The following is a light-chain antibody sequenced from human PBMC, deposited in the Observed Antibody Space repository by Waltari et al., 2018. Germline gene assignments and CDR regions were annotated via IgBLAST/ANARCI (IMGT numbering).Light chain of an antibody. CDR3: QQYNSWPRT. CDR1: QSVSSD. J-gene: IGKJ1*01. V-gene: IGKV3-15*01. CDR2: AAS. Sequence: EVMMTQSPATLSVSPGERATLSCRASQSVSSDLPWYQQKAGQAPRLLIYAASTRATGIPARFSGSGSGTEFTLTISSLQSEDFAVYYCQQYNSWPRTFGLGTKVETK.